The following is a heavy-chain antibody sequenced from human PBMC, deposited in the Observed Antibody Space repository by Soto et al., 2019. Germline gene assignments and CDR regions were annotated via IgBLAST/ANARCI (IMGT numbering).Heavy chain of an antibody. D-gene: IGHD1-26*01. J-gene: IGHJ4*02. V-gene: IGHV4-39*01. CDR2: IYYSGST. Sequence: SETLSLTCTVSGGSISSSSYYWGWIRQPPGKGLEWIGSIYYSGSTYYNPSLKSRVTISVDTSKNQFSLKLSSVTAADTAVYYCARHLSHGSYLYYFDYWGQGTLVTVSS. CDR3: ARHLSHGSYLYYFDY. CDR1: GGSISSSSYY.